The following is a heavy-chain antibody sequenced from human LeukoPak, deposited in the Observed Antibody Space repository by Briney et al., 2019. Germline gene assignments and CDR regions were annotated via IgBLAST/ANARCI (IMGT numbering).Heavy chain of an antibody. D-gene: IGHD2-15*01. CDR3: ARVFVGRRGYYMDV. CDR2: IYTSGST. CDR1: GGTISSYY. V-gene: IGHV4-4*07. Sequence: PSETLSLTCTVSGGTISSYYWSWIRQPAGQGLEWIGRIYTSGSTNYNPSLKSRVTMSVDTSKNQFSLKLSSVTAENTAVYYCARVFVGRRGYYMDVWGKETTVTVSS. J-gene: IGHJ6*03.